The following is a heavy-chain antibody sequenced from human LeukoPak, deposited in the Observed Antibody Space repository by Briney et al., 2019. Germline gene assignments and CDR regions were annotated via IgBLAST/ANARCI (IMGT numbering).Heavy chain of an antibody. D-gene: IGHD1-26*01. V-gene: IGHV3-23*01. Sequence: GGSLRLSCAASGFTFRVYAMTWVRQAPGKGLEWVSGISGSGSSTYSADSVKGRFTISRVNSNNTLYLQMNSLRAEDTALYYCAKSLLTTASGTGRAFDIWGQGTMVTVSA. CDR2: ISGSGSST. CDR3: AKSLLTTASGTGRAFDI. CDR1: GFTFRVYA. J-gene: IGHJ3*02.